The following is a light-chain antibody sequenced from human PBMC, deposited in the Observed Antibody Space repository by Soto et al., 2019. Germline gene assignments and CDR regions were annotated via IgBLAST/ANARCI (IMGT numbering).Light chain of an antibody. V-gene: IGKV3-20*01. Sequence: EIVLTQSPGTLSLSPGERATLSCRASQSVSSSYLAWYQQKPGQAPRLLIYGASSRSTSIPDMFSGSGSRTDFTLTSSRLEPEVFAVYYCQQYGSSPPYTFGQGTKLEIK. CDR3: QQYGSSPPYT. J-gene: IGKJ2*01. CDR1: QSVSSSY. CDR2: GAS.